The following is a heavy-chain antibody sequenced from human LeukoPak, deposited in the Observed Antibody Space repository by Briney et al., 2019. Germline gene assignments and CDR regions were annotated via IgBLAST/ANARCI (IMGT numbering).Heavy chain of an antibody. CDR3: ARDYGDYWFDP. CDR2: ISSSSSTI. CDR1: GFTFSSYS. D-gene: IGHD4-17*01. Sequence: GGSLRLSCAASGFTFSSYSMNWVRQAPGKGLEWVSYISSSSSTIYYADSVKGRFTISRDNAKNSLYLQMTSLRAEDTAVYYCARDYGDYWFDPWGQGTLVTVSS. V-gene: IGHV3-48*01. J-gene: IGHJ5*02.